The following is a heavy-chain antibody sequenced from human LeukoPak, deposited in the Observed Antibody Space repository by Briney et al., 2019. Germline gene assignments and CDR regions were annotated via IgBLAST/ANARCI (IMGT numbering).Heavy chain of an antibody. CDR2: IYHSGST. CDR1: GGSISSSNW. D-gene: IGHD3-3*01. Sequence: SETLSLNCAVSGGSISSSNWWSWVRQPPGKGLEWIGEIYHSGSTNYNPSLKSRVTISVDKSKNQFSLQLNSVTPEDTAVYYCARETSFRYYDFWSGWDYWGQGTLVTVSS. CDR3: ARETSFRYYDFWSGWDY. J-gene: IGHJ4*02. V-gene: IGHV4-4*02.